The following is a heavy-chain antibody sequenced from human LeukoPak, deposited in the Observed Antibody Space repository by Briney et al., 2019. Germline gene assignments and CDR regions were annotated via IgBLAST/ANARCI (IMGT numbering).Heavy chain of an antibody. V-gene: IGHV1-18*01. Sequence: ASVKVSCKASGYTFTSYGISWVRQAPGQGLEWMGWISAYNGNTNYAQKLQGRVTMTTDTSTSTAYMELSSLRSEDTAVYYCAGVRYYGSGSLVPTYAFDIWGQGTMVTVSS. CDR1: GYTFTSYG. D-gene: IGHD3-10*01. J-gene: IGHJ3*02. CDR2: ISAYNGNT. CDR3: AGVRYYGSGSLVPTYAFDI.